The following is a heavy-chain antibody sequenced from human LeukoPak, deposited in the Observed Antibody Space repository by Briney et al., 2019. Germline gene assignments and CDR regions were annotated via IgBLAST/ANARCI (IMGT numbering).Heavy chain of an antibody. V-gene: IGHV1-2*02. D-gene: IGHD6-6*01. CDR3: VGGGLSGSSSNFDY. J-gene: IGHJ4*02. CDR2: INPNSGGT. Sequence: ASVKVSCKASGYTFTGYYMHWVRQAPGQGLEWMGWINPNSGGTNYAQKFQGRVTMTRDTSISAAYMELSRLRSDDTAVYYCVGGGLSGSSSNFDYWGQGTLVTVSS. CDR1: GYTFTGYY.